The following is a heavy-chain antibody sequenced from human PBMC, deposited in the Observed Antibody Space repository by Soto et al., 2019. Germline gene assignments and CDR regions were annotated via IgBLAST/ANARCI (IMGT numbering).Heavy chain of an antibody. D-gene: IGHD3-10*01. CDR1: GYSFAGYW. J-gene: IGHJ3*01. Sequence: PGESLKISCNGSGYSFAGYWIGWVRQMPGKGLDWMGVIYPGDTDTRYSPSFHGQVTISADKSISTAYLQWSSLKASDTAMYFCARLPGVRGVFDGFNVWDQGTMVTVSS. CDR2: IYPGDTDT. V-gene: IGHV5-51*01. CDR3: ARLPGVRGVFDGFNV.